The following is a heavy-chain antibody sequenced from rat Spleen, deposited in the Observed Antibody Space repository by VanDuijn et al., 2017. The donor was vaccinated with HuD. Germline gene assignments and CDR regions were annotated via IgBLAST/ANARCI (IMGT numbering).Heavy chain of an antibody. CDR1: GFTFSNYY. CDR2: ISTGGGNT. Sequence: EVQLVESGGGLVQPGRSMKLSCAALGFTFSNYYMAWVRRAPTKGLEWVASISTGGGNTYYRDSVKGRFTIARDESKNTLYLQMDSLRSEDTATYSCAGRPPGYPFDYWGQGVMVTVSS. V-gene: IGHV5-25*01. CDR3: AGRPPGYPFDY. D-gene: IGHD2-7*01. J-gene: IGHJ2*01.